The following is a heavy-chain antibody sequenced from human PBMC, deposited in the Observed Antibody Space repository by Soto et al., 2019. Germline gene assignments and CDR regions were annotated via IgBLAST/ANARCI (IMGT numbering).Heavy chain of an antibody. V-gene: IGHV3-48*01. Sequence: PGGSLRLSCVASGFTFSRYSMNWVRQGPGKGLEWVSYISSSSDSIVYAGSVKGRFTISRDNAKNSLYLQMNSLRAEDTAVYYCAREPAIHYYDSSGPSEDYWGQGT. CDR1: GFTFSRYS. CDR2: ISSSSDSI. CDR3: AREPAIHYYDSSGPSEDY. D-gene: IGHD3-22*01. J-gene: IGHJ4*02.